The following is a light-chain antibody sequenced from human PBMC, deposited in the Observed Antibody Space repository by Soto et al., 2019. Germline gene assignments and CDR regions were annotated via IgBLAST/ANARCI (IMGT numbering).Light chain of an antibody. CDR1: QSVGSS. Sequence: EIVLTQSPATLSLSPGKRATLSCRASQSVGSSLAWYQQKPGQAPRLLIDDAPNRATGIPARFSGSGSGTDFTLTISSLAPEDFAVYYCQQRTNWPLTFGGGTKVEI. V-gene: IGKV3-11*01. CDR3: QQRTNWPLT. CDR2: DAP. J-gene: IGKJ4*01.